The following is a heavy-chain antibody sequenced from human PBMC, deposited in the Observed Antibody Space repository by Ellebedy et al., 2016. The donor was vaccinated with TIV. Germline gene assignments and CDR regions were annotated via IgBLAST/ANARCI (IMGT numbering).Heavy chain of an antibody. CDR2: IVVGSGNT. J-gene: IGHJ4*02. D-gene: IGHD2-2*01. CDR1: GCTFTNST. V-gene: IGHV1-58*02. CDR3: AREGTSGALDY. Sequence: AASVKVSCKASGCTFTNSTMQWVRQARGQRLEWMGWIVVGSGNTNYAQKFQERVTITRDMSTSTAYMELSSLRSEDSAVYYCAREGTSGALDYWGQGTLVTVSS.